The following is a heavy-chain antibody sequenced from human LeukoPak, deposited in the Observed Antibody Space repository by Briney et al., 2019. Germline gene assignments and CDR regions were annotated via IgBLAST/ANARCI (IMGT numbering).Heavy chain of an antibody. J-gene: IGHJ4*02. V-gene: IGHV1-46*01. CDR3: ARDRTYLTTFGVVTRLDTRNYFDY. CDR1: GYTFTSYY. D-gene: IGHD3-3*01. Sequence: ASVKVSCKASGYTFTSYYMHWVRQAPGQGLEWMGIINPSGGSTSYAQKFQGRVTMTRDTSTSTVYMELSSLRSEDTAVYYCARDRTYLTTFGVVTRLDTRNYFDYWGQGTLVTISS. CDR2: INPSGGST.